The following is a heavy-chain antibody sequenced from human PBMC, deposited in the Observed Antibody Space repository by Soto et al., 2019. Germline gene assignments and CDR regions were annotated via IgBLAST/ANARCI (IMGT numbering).Heavy chain of an antibody. CDR2: INPNGGGT. CDR1: GYTFSDYI. D-gene: IGHD2-21*01. V-gene: IGHV1-2*02. Sequence: QVHLVQSGTEVKKAGASVKVSCKASGYTFSDYILQWVRQAPGQGLEWMGGINPNGGGTEFAQKFQDRITLTMDKSTTTVFVELIRLKSDDTAIYFCARARSRQSDGDNWGQGTLVSVSS. J-gene: IGHJ4*01. CDR3: ARARSRQSDGDN.